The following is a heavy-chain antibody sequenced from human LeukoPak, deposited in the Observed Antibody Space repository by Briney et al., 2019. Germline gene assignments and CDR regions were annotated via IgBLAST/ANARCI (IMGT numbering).Heavy chain of an antibody. D-gene: IGHD6-19*01. CDR3: AKVKRVAVAGPNWFDP. CDR1: GFGFSTHA. CDR2: ISGSGDNT. Sequence: GGSRGLSGAASGFGFSTHARGWFRRAPGRGLGGVSVISGSGDNTYQADSVKGRFIISRDNSNNTLSVQMNSLRAEDTAVYYCAKVKRVAVAGPNWFDPWGQGTLVTVSS. V-gene: IGHV3-23*01. J-gene: IGHJ5*02.